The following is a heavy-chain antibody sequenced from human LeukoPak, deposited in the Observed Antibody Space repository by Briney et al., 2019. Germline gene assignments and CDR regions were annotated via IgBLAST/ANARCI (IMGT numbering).Heavy chain of an antibody. J-gene: IGHJ4*02. Sequence: GRSLRLSCGASGFSFSLYGMHWVRQAPGKGLEWVSSISSSSSYIYYADSVKGRFTISRDNAKNSLYLQMNSLRAEDAAVYYCARVEADGYNGNYWGQGTLVTVSS. CDR3: ARVEADGYNGNY. CDR1: GFSFSLYG. D-gene: IGHD5-24*01. CDR2: ISSSSSYI. V-gene: IGHV3-21*01.